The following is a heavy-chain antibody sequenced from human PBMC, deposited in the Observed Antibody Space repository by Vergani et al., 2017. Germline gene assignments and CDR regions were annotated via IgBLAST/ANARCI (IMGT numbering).Heavy chain of an antibody. CDR1: GFTFSSYG. Sequence: QVQLVESGGGVVQPGRSLRLSCAASGFTFSSYGMHWVRQAPGTGLEWVAVISYDGSNKYYADSVKGRFTISRDNSKNTLYLQMNSLRAEDTAVYYCAKGVGATNYYYGMDVWGQGTTVTVSS. J-gene: IGHJ6*02. CDR2: ISYDGSNK. D-gene: IGHD1-26*01. V-gene: IGHV3-30*18. CDR3: AKGVGATNYYYGMDV.